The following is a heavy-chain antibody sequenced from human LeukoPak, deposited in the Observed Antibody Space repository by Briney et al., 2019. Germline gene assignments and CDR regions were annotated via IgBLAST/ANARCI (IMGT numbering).Heavy chain of an antibody. Sequence: SETLSLTCAVYGGSFSGYYWSWIRQPPGKGLEWIGEINHSGSTNYNPSLKCRVTISVDTSKNQFSLKLSSVTAADTAVYYCARTQLLLWFGELLYYYYYGMDVWGQGTTVTVSS. CDR2: INHSGST. V-gene: IGHV4-34*01. CDR3: ARTQLLLWFGELLYYYYYGMDV. CDR1: GGSFSGYY. D-gene: IGHD3-10*01. J-gene: IGHJ6*02.